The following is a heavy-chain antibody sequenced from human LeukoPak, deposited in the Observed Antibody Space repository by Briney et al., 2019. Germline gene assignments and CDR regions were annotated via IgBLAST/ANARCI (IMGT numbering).Heavy chain of an antibody. CDR3: ARDSGYYDFWSGYYEPIFDY. D-gene: IGHD3-3*01. Sequence: QPGGSLRLSCAASGFTFSSYWMHWVRQAPGKGLVWVSRINSDGSSTSYADSVKGRFTISRDNAKNTLYLQMNSLRAEDTAVYYCARDSGYYDFWSGYYEPIFDYWGQGTLVTVSS. CDR2: INSDGSST. V-gene: IGHV3-74*01. J-gene: IGHJ4*02. CDR1: GFTFSSYW.